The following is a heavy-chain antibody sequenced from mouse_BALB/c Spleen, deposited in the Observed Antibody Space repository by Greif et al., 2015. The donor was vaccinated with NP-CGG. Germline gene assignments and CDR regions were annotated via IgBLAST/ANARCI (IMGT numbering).Heavy chain of an antibody. CDR2: ISYSGST. Sequence: VQLKESGPGLVKPSQSLSLTCTVTGYSITSDYAWNWIRQFPGNKLEWMGYISYSGSTSYNPSLKSRISITRDTSKNQFFLQLNSVTTEDTATYYCARVGTGNAMDYWGQGTSVTVSS. CDR3: ARVGTGNAMDY. V-gene: IGHV3-2*02. J-gene: IGHJ4*01. CDR1: GYSITSDYA. D-gene: IGHD3-1*01.